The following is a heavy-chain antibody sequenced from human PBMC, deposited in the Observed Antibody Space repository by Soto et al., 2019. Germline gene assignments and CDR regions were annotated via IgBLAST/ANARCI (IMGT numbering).Heavy chain of an antibody. CDR3: SRPRSGLYRRNYKGMVL. Sequence: VDSLKISCKGSGYSFTNYWIAWVRQMPGKGLEWMGIIYPGDSDTRYSPSFQGQVTISADKSISTAYLQWRSLRASDTAMYYCSRPRSGLYRRNYKGMVLWGKGTTVT. J-gene: IGHJ6*03. CDR2: IYPGDSDT. V-gene: IGHV5-51*01. CDR1: GYSFTNYW. D-gene: IGHD3-10*01.